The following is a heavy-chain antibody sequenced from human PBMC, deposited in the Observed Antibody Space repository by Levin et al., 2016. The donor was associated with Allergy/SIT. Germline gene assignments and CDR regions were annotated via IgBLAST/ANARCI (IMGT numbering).Heavy chain of an antibody. J-gene: IGHJ4*02. CDR3: ARGKEQYTMIVEY. CDR2: SSYDASNT. V-gene: IGHV3-30*03. D-gene: IGHD3-22*01. Sequence: GESLKISCEGSGYTFGDYGMHWVRQAPGKGLEWVAVSSYDASNTYYRDSVKGRFTISRDNSKNTLYLQMNRLRPEDTAVYYCARGKEQYTMIVEYWGQGTLVTVSS. CDR1: GYTFGDYG.